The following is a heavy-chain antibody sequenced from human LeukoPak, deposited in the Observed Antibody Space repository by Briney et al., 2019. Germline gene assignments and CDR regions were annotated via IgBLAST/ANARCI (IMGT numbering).Heavy chain of an antibody. V-gene: IGHV3-53*04. Sequence: GGSLRLSCAASGFTFSSYAMSWVRQAPGKGLEWVSVIYSGGSTYYADSVKGRFTISRHNSKNTLYLQMNSLRAEDTAVYYCARDRGIVGARDAFDIWGQGTMVTVSS. J-gene: IGHJ3*02. CDR2: IYSGGST. CDR3: ARDRGIVGARDAFDI. D-gene: IGHD1-26*01. CDR1: GFTFSSYA.